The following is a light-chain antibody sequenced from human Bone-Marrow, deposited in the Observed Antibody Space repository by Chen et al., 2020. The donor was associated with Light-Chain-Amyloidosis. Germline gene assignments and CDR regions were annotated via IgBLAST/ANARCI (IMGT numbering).Light chain of an antibody. CDR3: QSADSSGTYEVI. CDR2: RDT. Sequence: SYELTQPPSVSVSPGQTPRITCSGDDLPTKYAYWYQQKPGQAPVLVIHRDTERPSGFSERFSGSSSGTTATLTISGVQAEDEADYHCQSADSSGTYEVIFGGGTKLTVL. V-gene: IGLV3-25*03. J-gene: IGLJ2*01. CDR1: DLPTKY.